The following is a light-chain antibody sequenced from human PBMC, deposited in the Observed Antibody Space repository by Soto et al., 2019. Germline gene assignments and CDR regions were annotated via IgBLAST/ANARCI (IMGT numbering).Light chain of an antibody. V-gene: IGKV3-15*01. CDR1: QSVSSN. Sequence: EIVLTQSPATLSLSPGERATLSCRASQSVSSNLAWYQQKPGQAPRLLIYGASTRATGIPARFSGRGSGTEFTLTISSLQSEDFAVYYCQQYKNWPTFGGGTKVDIK. J-gene: IGKJ4*01. CDR2: GAS. CDR3: QQYKNWPT.